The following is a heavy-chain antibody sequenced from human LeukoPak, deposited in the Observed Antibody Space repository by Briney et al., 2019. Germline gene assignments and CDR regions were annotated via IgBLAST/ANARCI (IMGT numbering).Heavy chain of an antibody. V-gene: IGHV1-2*02. Sequence: ASVKVSCKASGYTFTDFYLHWVRQAPGQGLEWMGCINPNGGDTNYGQKFQGRVTMTRATSISTAYMELTRLTSDDTAIYYCARVEGLSSSPRTLRYWGQGTLVSVSS. D-gene: IGHD2-15*01. CDR2: INPNGGDT. J-gene: IGHJ4*02. CDR3: ARVEGLSSSPRTLRY. CDR1: GYTFTDFY.